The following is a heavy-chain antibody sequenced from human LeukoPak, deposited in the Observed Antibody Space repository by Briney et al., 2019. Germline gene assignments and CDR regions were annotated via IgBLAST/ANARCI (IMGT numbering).Heavy chain of an antibody. CDR2: INPNSGGT. D-gene: IGHD6-19*01. CDR3: ARGHQWLEPYYFDY. J-gene: IGHJ4*02. Sequence: ASVKVSCKASGYTFTGYYMHWVRQAPGQGLEWMGWINPNSGGTNYAQKLQGRVTMTTDTSTSTAYMELRSLRSDDTAVYYCARGHQWLEPYYFDYWGQGTLVTVSS. CDR1: GYTFTGYY. V-gene: IGHV1-2*02.